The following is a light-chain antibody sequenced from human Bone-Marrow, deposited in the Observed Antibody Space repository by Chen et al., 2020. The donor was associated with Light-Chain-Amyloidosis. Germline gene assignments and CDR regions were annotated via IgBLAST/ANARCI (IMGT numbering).Light chain of an antibody. CDR3: QSADSSGTYEVI. V-gene: IGLV3-25*03. CDR2: RDT. CDR1: DLPTKY. Sequence: SYDLPHPPSVSVSPGPTARLPCSGDDLPTKYAYWYQQKPGQAPVLVIHRDTERPSGISERFSGSSSGTTATLTISGVQAEDEADYHCQSADSSGTYEVIFGGGTKLTVL. J-gene: IGLJ2*01.